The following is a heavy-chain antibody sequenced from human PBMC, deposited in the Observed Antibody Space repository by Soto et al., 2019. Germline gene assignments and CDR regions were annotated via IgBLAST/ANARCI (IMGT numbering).Heavy chain of an antibody. CDR2: IYHGGTT. Sequence: EQLQESGPGLGKPSGTLSLTCVVSRGSMSTGDWFSWVRQPPGKGLEWIGEIYHGGTTHYKPSLRSRVTISLEKSKNQFSLELSFVTAADTAVYYCAKKALGGFDWWGQGTLVTVSS. J-gene: IGHJ4*02. V-gene: IGHV4-4*02. CDR3: AKKALGGFDW. CDR1: RGSMSTGDW. D-gene: IGHD1-26*01.